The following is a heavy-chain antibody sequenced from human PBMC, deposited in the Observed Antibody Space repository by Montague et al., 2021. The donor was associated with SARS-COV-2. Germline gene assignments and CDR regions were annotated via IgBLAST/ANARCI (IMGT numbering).Heavy chain of an antibody. CDR1: GGSIRSGSYY. CDR2: IYSSGST. J-gene: IGHJ6*02. Sequence: TLSLTCTVSGGSIRSGSYYWSWIRQPAGKGLVWIGRIYSSGSTNYNPSLKSRVTMSVDTSKNQFSLKVSSVTAADTAVYYCARDYGDYSYYYGLGVWGQGTTVTVSS. D-gene: IGHD4-17*01. CDR3: ARDYGDYSYYYGLGV. V-gene: IGHV4-61*02.